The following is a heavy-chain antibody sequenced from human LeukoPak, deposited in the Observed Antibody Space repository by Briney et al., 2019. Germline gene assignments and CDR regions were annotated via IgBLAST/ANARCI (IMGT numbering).Heavy chain of an antibody. V-gene: IGHV3-74*01. CDR1: GFTFSSYW. CDR3: ARSPPYGDYFDY. CDR2: INSDGSST. D-gene: IGHD4-17*01. Sequence: GGSLRLSCAASGFTFSSYWMHWVRQAPGKGLVWVSRINSDGSSTSYADSVKGRFTISRDNAKNTLYLQMSSLRAEDTAVYYCARSPPYGDYFDYWGQGTLVTVSS. J-gene: IGHJ4*02.